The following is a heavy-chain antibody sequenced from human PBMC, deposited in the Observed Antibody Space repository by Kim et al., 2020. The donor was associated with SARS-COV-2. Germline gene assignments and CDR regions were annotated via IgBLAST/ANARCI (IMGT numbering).Heavy chain of an antibody. V-gene: IGHV3-72*01. D-gene: IGHD6-19*01. J-gene: IGHJ4*01. CDR1: GFSFSDHY. Sequence: GGSLRLSCATSGFSFSDHYIDWVRQAPGKGLEWVGRSRNKANSYSTAFAASVQGRFSISRDDSNNSLYLQMNSLKIEDTAVYYCTRTYYYTRSGPTDDF. CDR3: TRTYYYTRSGPTDDF. CDR2: SRNKANSYST.